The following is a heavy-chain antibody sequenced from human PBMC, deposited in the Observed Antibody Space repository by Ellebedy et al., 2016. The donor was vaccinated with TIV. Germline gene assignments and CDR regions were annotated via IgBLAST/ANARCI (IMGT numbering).Heavy chain of an antibody. V-gene: IGHV3-23*01. D-gene: IGHD3-22*01. CDR2: ISGSGGST. CDR1: GFTFSSYS. Sequence: GGSLRLSXAASGFTFSSYSMNWVRQAPGKGLEWVSAISGSGGSTYYADSVKGRFTISRDNSKNTLYLQMNSLRAEDTAVYYCAKDPFGGDYDSSGQPSWGQGTLVTVSS. CDR3: AKDPFGGDYDSSGQPS. J-gene: IGHJ5*02.